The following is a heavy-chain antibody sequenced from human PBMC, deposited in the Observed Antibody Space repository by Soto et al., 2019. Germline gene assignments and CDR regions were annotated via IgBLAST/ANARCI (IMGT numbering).Heavy chain of an antibody. CDR1: GFTFSDYY. CDR3: ARANKPSIAAAGYGWYFDL. Sequence: QVQLVESGGGLVKPGGSLRLSCAASGFTFSDYYMSWIRQAPGKGLEWVSYISSSSSYTNYADSVKGRFTISRDNAKNSLYLQMNSLRAEDTAVYYCARANKPSIAAAGYGWYFDLWGRGTLVTVSS. D-gene: IGHD6-13*01. J-gene: IGHJ2*01. V-gene: IGHV3-11*05. CDR2: ISSSSSYT.